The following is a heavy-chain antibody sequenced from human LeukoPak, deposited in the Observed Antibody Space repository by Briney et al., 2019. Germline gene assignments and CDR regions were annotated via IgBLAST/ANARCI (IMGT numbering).Heavy chain of an antibody. V-gene: IGHV3-23*01. D-gene: IGHD6-19*01. CDR1: GFSFSTYD. CDR2: IRGSDGST. Sequence: GGSLRLSCAVSGFSFSTYDMTWARQAPGKGLEWVSGIRGSDGSTYYADSVRGRFTISRDNSKNTLYLQMNSLRAEDTAVYHCIKGGWVAEWGHGTLVTVSS. J-gene: IGHJ4*01. CDR3: IKGGWVAE.